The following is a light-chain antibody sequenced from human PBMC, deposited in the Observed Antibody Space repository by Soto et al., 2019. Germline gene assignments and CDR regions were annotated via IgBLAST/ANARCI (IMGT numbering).Light chain of an antibody. CDR2: GAT. Sequence: EILLTQSPGTLSLSPGERATLSCRASQSVSSSYLAWYQQKPRQAPSLLIYGATSRATGIPDRFSGSGSGTDFTLTISRLEPEDFAVYYCQQYGNSLRAFGQGTKVEIK. CDR1: QSVSSSY. CDR3: QQYGNSLRA. J-gene: IGKJ1*01. V-gene: IGKV3-20*01.